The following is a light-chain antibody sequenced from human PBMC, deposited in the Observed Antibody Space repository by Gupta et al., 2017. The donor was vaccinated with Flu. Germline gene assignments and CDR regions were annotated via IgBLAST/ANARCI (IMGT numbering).Light chain of an antibody. Sequence: QSVLTQPPSVSGAPGQRVTISCTGSSSNIGAGYDVHWYQQFTGTAPKVPLYGHNNRHSGVPGRFSGSKSGTSASLAITRLHAEDEADYYCQAYESSPSAVVFGGGTKLTVL. CDR1: SSNIGAGYD. V-gene: IGLV1-40*01. CDR3: QAYESSPSAVV. J-gene: IGLJ3*02. CDR2: GHN.